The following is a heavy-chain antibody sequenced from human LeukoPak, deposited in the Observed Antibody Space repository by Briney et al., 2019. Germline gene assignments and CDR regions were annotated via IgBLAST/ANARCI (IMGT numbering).Heavy chain of an antibody. D-gene: IGHD4-17*01. CDR2: ISAYNGNT. V-gene: IGHV1-18*01. Sequence: GASVKVSCKASGYTFTSYGISWVRQAPGQGLEWMGWISAYNGNTNYAQKLQGRVTMTTDTSTSTAYMELRSLRSDDTAVYYCARGRRFLYGDYRKGFDYWGQGTLVTVSS. CDR3: ARGRRFLYGDYRKGFDY. J-gene: IGHJ4*02. CDR1: GYTFTSYG.